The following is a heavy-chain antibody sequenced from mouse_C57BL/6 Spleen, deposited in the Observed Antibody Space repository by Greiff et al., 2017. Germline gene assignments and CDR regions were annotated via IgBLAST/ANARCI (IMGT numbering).Heavy chain of an antibody. V-gene: IGHV1-39*01. CDR2: INPNYGTT. CDR3: ARGYYGSSWYFDY. CDR1: GYSFTDYN. J-gene: IGHJ2*01. Sequence: VQLKESGPELVNPGASVKISCKASGYSFTDYNMNWVKQSNGKSLEWIGVINPNYGTTSYNQKFKGKATLTVDQSSSTAYMQLNSLTSEDSAVYYCARGYYGSSWYFDYWGQGTTLTVSS. D-gene: IGHD1-1*01.